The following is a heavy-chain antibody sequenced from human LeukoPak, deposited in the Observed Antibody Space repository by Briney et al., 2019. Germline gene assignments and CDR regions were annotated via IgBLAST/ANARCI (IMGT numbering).Heavy chain of an antibody. CDR2: IYYSGST. CDR1: GGSISSYY. D-gene: IGHD3-10*01. V-gene: IGHV4-59*08. J-gene: IGHJ4*02. CDR3: AGGVGFLYYFDY. Sequence: SETLSLTCTVSGGSISSYYWSWIRQPPGKGLEWIGYIYYSGSTNYNPSLKSRVTISVDTSKNQFSLKLSSVTAADTAVYYCAGGVGFLYYFDYWGQGTLVTVSS.